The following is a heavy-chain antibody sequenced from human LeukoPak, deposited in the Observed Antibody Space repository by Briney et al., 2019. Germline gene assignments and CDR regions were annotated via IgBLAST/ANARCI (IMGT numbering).Heavy chain of an antibody. D-gene: IGHD6-19*01. CDR1: GGSISGYY. CDR3: ARLASSGWSHCDY. Sequence: SETLSPTCTVSGGSISGYYWSWILQPPGNRPKCIGYIYYSGSTNYSPSLKSRVTISVDTSKNQFSLKMDSVTAADTAVYYCARLASSGWSHCDYWGQGTLVTVSS. J-gene: IGHJ4*02. CDR2: IYYSGST. V-gene: IGHV4-59*08.